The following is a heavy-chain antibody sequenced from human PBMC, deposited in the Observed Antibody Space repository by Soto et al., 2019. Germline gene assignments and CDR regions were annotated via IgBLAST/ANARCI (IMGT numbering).Heavy chain of an antibody. CDR2: ISYDGKQT. V-gene: IGHV3-30*03. D-gene: IGHD3-16*01. CDR3: ARDGWGSNWYFDL. CDR1: GVTFKDYG. Sequence: GGSLRLSCGAPGVTFKDYGMHWVRQAPGKGLEWVAVISYDGKQTYYADSVKGRFAISKDKSKRTLFLQMNSLRVDDTAVYYCARDGWGSNWYFDLWGSGTLVTVSS. J-gene: IGHJ2*01.